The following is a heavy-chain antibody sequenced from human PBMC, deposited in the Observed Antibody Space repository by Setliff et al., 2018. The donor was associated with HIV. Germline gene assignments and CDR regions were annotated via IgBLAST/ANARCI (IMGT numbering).Heavy chain of an antibody. Sequence: ASVKVSCKASRSTFNSHTINWVRQAPGQGLDWMGWINPNNGGTNYAQKFQGRVTMTRDTSISTAYMELSKLRSDDTAVYYCARDYYDSSGSFDYWGQGTLVTVSS. CDR3: ARDYYDSSGSFDY. V-gene: IGHV1-2*02. D-gene: IGHD3-22*01. CDR1: RSTFNSHT. CDR2: INPNNGGT. J-gene: IGHJ4*02.